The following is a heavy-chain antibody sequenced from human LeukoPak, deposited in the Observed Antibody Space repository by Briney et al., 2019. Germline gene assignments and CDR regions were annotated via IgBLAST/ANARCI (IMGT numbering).Heavy chain of an antibody. Sequence: GGPLRLSCAASGFTFSSYSMNWVRQAPGKGLEWVSYISSSGSTIDYADSVKGRFTISRDNAKNSLYLQMNSLRAEDTAVYYCSRLRGYSYGYGDYWGQGTLVTVSS. J-gene: IGHJ4*02. D-gene: IGHD5-18*01. CDR2: ISSSGSTI. CDR1: GFTFSSYS. CDR3: SRLRGYSYGYGDY. V-gene: IGHV3-48*04.